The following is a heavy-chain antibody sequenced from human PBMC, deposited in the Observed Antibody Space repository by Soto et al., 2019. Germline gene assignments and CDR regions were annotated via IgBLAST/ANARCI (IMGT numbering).Heavy chain of an antibody. CDR1: ELNISNYT. Sequence: GGPMRLPWAVSELNISNYTMSWVSKAKEKWLEWVSAISGSGASPSYADSVQGRFTISRDNPKRTLYLQMNNLRAEDTAVYFFAKARCITTICYVPDYLGQGSLVTVSS. CDR3: AKARCITTICYVPDY. J-gene: IGHJ4*02. V-gene: IGHV3-23*01. D-gene: IGHD3-10*01. CDR2: ISGSGASP.